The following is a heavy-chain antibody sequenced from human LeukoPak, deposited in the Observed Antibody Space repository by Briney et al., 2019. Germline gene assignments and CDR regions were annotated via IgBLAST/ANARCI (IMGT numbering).Heavy chain of an antibody. CDR1: GFTLSNYA. D-gene: IGHD5-18*01. Sequence: PGGSLRLSCAASGFTLSNYAMSWVRQAPGKGLEWVSAISGSGGSTYYADSVKGRFTISRDNSKNTLYLQMNSLRAEDTAVYYCAKDQSRRYSYGYCDYWGQGTLVTVSS. J-gene: IGHJ4*02. V-gene: IGHV3-23*01. CDR3: AKDQSRRYSYGYCDY. CDR2: ISGSGGST.